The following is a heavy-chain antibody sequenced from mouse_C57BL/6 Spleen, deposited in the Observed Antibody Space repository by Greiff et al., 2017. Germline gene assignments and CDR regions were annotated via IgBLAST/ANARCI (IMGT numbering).Heavy chain of an antibody. CDR2: IYPRSGNT. CDR1: GYTFTSYG. CDR3: ARSSYGSREFDY. D-gene: IGHD1-1*01. V-gene: IGHV1-81*01. Sequence: QVQLQQSGAELARPGASVKLSCKASGYTFTSYGISWVKQRTGQGLEWIGEIYPRSGNTYYNEKFKGKATLTVDQSSSTAYMQLNSLTSEDSAVYYCARSSYGSREFDYWGQGTTLTVSS. J-gene: IGHJ2*01.